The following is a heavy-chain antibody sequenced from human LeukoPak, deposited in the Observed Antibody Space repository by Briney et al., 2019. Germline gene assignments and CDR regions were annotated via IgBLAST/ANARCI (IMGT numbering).Heavy chain of an antibody. V-gene: IGHV1-8*01. Sequence: ASMKVSCKASGYTFTSYDINWVRQATGQGLEWMGWMNPNSGNTGYAQKFQGRVTMTRNTSISTAYMELRSLRSEDTAVYYCAREGGSIDWFDPWGQGTLVTVSS. J-gene: IGHJ5*02. CDR1: GYTFTSYD. D-gene: IGHD3-16*01. CDR3: AREGGSIDWFDP. CDR2: MNPNSGNT.